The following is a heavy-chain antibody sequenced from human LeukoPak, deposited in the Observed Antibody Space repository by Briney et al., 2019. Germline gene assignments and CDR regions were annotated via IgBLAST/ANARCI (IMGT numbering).Heavy chain of an antibody. CDR3: ARIERDGYNNYYFDY. CDR1: GGTFSSYA. D-gene: IGHD5-24*01. V-gene: IGHV1-69*04. Sequence: GASVKVSCKASGGTFSSYAISWVRQAPGQGLEWMGRIIPIFGIANYAQKFQGRVTITADKSTSTAYMELSSLRSEDTAVYYCARIERDGYNNYYFDYWGQGTLVTVSS. CDR2: IIPIFGIA. J-gene: IGHJ4*02.